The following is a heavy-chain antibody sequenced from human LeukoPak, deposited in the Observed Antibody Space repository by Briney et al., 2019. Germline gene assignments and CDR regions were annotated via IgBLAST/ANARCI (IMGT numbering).Heavy chain of an antibody. V-gene: IGHV7-4-1*02. J-gene: IGHJ4*02. Sequence: ASVKVSCKASGYTFTDFAMNWVRQAPGQGLEWMGWINTNTGNPTYAQGFTGRFVFSLDTSVSTAYLQISSLKAEDTAVYYCARDQVAGTGGGYYFDYWGQGTLVTVSS. CDR3: ARDQVAGTGGGYYFDY. CDR1: GYTFTDFA. CDR2: INTNTGNP. D-gene: IGHD6-19*01.